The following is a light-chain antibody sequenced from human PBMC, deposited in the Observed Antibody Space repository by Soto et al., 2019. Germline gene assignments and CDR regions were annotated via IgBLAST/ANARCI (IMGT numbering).Light chain of an antibody. CDR2: AAS. J-gene: IGKJ3*01. CDR3: PQSYSTSVS. CDR1: QSISSY. V-gene: IGKV1-39*01. Sequence: DIQMTQSPSSLSASVGDRVTITCRASQSISSYLNWYQQKPGKAPKLLIYAASSLQSGVPSRFSGSGSGTDFTLTISSLQPEHFATYYCPQSYSTSVSFGPGTQVDIK.